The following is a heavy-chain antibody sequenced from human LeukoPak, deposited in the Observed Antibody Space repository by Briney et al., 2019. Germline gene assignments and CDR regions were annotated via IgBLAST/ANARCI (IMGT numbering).Heavy chain of an antibody. D-gene: IGHD2-2*01. CDR3: ARDLRARSPCYEGNWFDP. V-gene: IGHV4-38-2*02. J-gene: IGHJ5*02. CDR1: GYSISSGYI. CDR2: VHYTGAA. Sequence: WETLSLTCDVTGYSISSGYIWGWIRLPPGKGLEYVGGVHYTGAAFYNPSLESRLTLSVDTSKNQFSLTLSSVTAADAAVYYCARDLRARSPCYEGNWFDPWGQGILVTVSS.